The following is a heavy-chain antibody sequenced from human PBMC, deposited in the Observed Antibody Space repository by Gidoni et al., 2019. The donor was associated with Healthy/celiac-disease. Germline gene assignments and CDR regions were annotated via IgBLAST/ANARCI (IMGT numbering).Heavy chain of an antibody. Sequence: QVQLVQSGAEVKKPGASVKVSCKASGYTFTSYYMHWVRQAPGQGLEWMGIINPSGGSTSYAQKFQGRVTMTRDTSTSTVYMELSSLRSEDTAVYYCAGETMESVGGVIVIRTYGMDVWGQGTTVTVSS. CDR1: GYTFTSYY. J-gene: IGHJ6*02. D-gene: IGHD3-16*02. V-gene: IGHV1-46*01. CDR2: INPSGGST. CDR3: AGETMESVGGVIVIRTYGMDV.